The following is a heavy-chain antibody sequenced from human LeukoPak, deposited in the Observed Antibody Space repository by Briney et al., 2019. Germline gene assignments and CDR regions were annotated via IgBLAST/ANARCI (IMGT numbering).Heavy chain of an antibody. CDR2: IYYSGSI. CDR1: GGSIGSYY. Sequence: SETLSLTCTVSGGSIGSYYWSWIRQPPGKGLEWIGYIYYSGSINYNPSLKSRVTISVDPSNNQFSLRLSSVTAADTAVYFFSRASPTYYYGSGSLDYWGQGTLVTVSS. J-gene: IGHJ4*02. CDR3: SRASPTYYYGSGSLDY. V-gene: IGHV4-59*01. D-gene: IGHD3-10*01.